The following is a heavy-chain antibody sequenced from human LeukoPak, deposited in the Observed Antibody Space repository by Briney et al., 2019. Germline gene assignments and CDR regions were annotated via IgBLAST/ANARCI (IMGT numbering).Heavy chain of an antibody. D-gene: IGHD3-16*01. CDR1: GGSISSYY. J-gene: IGHJ6*03. V-gene: IGHV4-59*01. CDR3: ARDGAHENHYYSYYYMDV. Sequence: SETLSLTCTVSGGSISSYYWTWIRQPPGKGLEWIGYIYYSGSTNYNPSLKSRVTISVDTSNNQFSLKLSSVTAADTAVYYCARDGAHENHYYSYYYMDVWGKGTTVTVSS. CDR2: IYYSGST.